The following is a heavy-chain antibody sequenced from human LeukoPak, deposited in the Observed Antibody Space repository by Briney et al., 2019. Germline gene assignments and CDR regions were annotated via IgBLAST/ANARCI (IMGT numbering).Heavy chain of an antibody. V-gene: IGHV1-18*01. CDR2: ISAYNGNT. D-gene: IGHD4-17*01. CDR3: ARDLFGDYEGELYYYYGMDV. CDR1: GYTFTSYG. Sequence: GASVKVSCKASGYTFTSYGISWVRQAPGQGLEWMGWISAYNGNTNYAQKLQGRVTMTTDTSTSTAYMELRSLRSDDTAVYYCARDLFGDYEGELYYYYGMDVWGQGTTVTVSS. J-gene: IGHJ6*02.